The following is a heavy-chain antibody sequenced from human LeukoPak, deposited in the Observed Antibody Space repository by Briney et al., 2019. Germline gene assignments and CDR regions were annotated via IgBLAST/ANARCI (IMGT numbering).Heavy chain of an antibody. V-gene: IGHV3-23*01. CDR2: ISGSGGST. J-gene: IGHJ3*02. D-gene: IGHD3-22*01. CDR3: AKVLGYYYDSSGYYSHDAFDI. CDR1: GFTFSSYA. Sequence: PGGSLRLSCAASGFTFSSYAMSWVRQAPGKGLEWVSAISGSGGSTYYADSVKGRFTISRDNSKNTLYLQMNGLRAEDTAVYYCAKVLGYYYDSSGYYSHDAFDIWGQGTMVTVSS.